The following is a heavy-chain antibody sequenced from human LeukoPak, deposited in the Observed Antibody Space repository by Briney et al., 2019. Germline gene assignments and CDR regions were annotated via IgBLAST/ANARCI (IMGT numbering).Heavy chain of an antibody. V-gene: IGHV3-48*02. Sequence: PGGSLRLSCAASGFTFSSYAMHWVRQAPGKGLEWVSYISSSSSTIYYADSVKGRFTTSRDNAKNSLYLQMNSLRDEDTAVYYCASLQASDYWGQGTLATVSS. CDR2: ISSSSSTI. J-gene: IGHJ4*02. CDR1: GFTFSSYA. CDR3: ASLQASDY.